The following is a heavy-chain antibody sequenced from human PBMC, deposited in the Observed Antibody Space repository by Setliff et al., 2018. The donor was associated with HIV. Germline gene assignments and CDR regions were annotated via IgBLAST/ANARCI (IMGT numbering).Heavy chain of an antibody. CDR3: AREGYSYGHLWANAFDI. J-gene: IGHJ3*02. CDR1: GFTVSSNY. CDR2: IYSGGST. Sequence: PGGSLRLSCAASGFTVSSNYMNWVRQAPGKGLEWVSIIYSGGSTYYADSVTGRFTISRDNSKNTLYLQMNSLRAEDTAVYYCAREGYSYGHLWANAFDIWGQGTMVT. V-gene: IGHV3-53*01. D-gene: IGHD5-18*01.